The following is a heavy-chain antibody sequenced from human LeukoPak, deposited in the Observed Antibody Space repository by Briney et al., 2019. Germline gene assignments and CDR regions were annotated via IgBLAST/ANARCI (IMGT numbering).Heavy chain of an antibody. CDR1: GGTFSSYA. J-gene: IGHJ1*01. V-gene: IGHV1-69*05. Sequence: ASVKVSCKASGGTFSSYAISWVRQAPGQGLEGMGGIIPIFGTANYAQKFQGRVTITTDESTSTAYMELSSLRSEDTAVYYCASADGYNFARAYFQHWGQGTLVTVSS. D-gene: IGHD5-24*01. CDR3: ASADGYNFARAYFQH. CDR2: IIPIFGTA.